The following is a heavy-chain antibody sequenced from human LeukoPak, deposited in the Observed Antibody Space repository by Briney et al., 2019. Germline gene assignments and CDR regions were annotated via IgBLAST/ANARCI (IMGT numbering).Heavy chain of an antibody. Sequence: ASVKVSCKASGYTFTGYYMHWVRQAPGQGLEWMGWINPNSGGTNYAQKFQGRVTMTRDTSISTAYMELSRLRSDDTAVYYCARDAHDYGDYVGYFDYWAREPWSPSPQ. CDR1: GYTFTGYY. D-gene: IGHD4-17*01. CDR3: ARDAHDYGDYVGYFDY. V-gene: IGHV1-2*02. CDR2: INPNSGGT. J-gene: IGHJ4*02.